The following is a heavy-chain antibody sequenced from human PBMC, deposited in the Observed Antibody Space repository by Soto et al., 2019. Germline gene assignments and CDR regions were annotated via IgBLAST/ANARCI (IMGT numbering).Heavy chain of an antibody. CDR1: GFTFTNYA. CDR2: VSGSGGST. D-gene: IGHD3-22*01. J-gene: IGHJ4*02. CDR3: AKRYYSDSSGYLGSVDS. Sequence: QPGGSLRLSCAASGFTFTNYAMNWVRQAPGKGLEWVSAVSGSGGSTYYADSVKGRFTISRDNSKNTLYLQMVSLRAEDTAVYYCAKRYYSDSSGYLGSVDSWGQGTLVTVSS. V-gene: IGHV3-23*01.